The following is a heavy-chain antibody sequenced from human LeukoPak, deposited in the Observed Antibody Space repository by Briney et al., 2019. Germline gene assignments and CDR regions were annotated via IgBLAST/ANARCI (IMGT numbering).Heavy chain of an antibody. CDR3: ASEGKLVLVD. D-gene: IGHD2-8*02. CDR1: GGSISSGSYY. CDR2: IYTSGST. V-gene: IGHV4-61*02. J-gene: IGHJ4*02. Sequence: SETLSLTCTVSGGSISSGSYYWSWIRRPAGKGLEWIGRIYTSGSTNYNPSLKSRVTISVDTSKNQFSLKLSSVTAADTAVYYCASEGKLVLVDWGQGTLVTVSS.